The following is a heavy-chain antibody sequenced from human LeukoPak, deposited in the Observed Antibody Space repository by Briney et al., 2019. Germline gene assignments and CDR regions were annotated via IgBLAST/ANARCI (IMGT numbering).Heavy chain of an antibody. Sequence: GRSLRLSCAASGFTFDDYAMHWVRQAPGKGLEWVSCITWNSGNIGYADSVKGRFAISRDNAKNSLYLQMNSLRAEDTALYYCAKDHGSGSYKRSFDYWGQGTLVTVSS. V-gene: IGHV3-9*01. CDR1: GFTFDDYA. CDR3: AKDHGSGSYKRSFDY. CDR2: ITWNSGNI. J-gene: IGHJ4*02. D-gene: IGHD3-10*01.